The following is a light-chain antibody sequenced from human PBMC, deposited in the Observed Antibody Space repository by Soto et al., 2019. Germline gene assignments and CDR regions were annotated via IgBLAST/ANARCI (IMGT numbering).Light chain of an antibody. Sequence: QSVLSHPPSVSWSPGHSVTISCTGTSSDVDNYNSVSWYQQSPGTAPKLIIYDVTNRPSGVPDRFSGSKSGNTASLTISGLQPEDGADYFCSLYRSRATYIFGTGTKVTXL. V-gene: IGLV2-18*01. CDR1: SSDVDNYNS. CDR3: SLYRSRATYI. J-gene: IGLJ1*01. CDR2: DVT.